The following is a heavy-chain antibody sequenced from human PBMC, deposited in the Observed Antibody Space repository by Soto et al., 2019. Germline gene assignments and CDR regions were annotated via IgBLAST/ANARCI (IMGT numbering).Heavy chain of an antibody. CDR1: GGSVSDNF. V-gene: IGHV4-4*07. D-gene: IGHD2-21*02. Sequence: SETLSLTCXVFGGSVSDNFWSWVRQPAGKGPEYIGRIHARGSTNYNPSLKSRVTMSVDTSHNQFSLRLSSVTAADTAVYYCARGPYCGGDCFFASWGQGALVTVSS. J-gene: IGHJ5*01. CDR2: IHARGST. CDR3: ARGPYCGGDCFFAS.